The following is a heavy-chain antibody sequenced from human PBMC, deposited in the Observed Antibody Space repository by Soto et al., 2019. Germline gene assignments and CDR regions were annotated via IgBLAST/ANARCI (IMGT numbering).Heavy chain of an antibody. CDR3: TSHRSIRCSDWPDP. CDR2: INPSDGTT. J-gene: IGHJ5*02. CDR1: GYMFTKYY. Sequence: QVQLVQSGAEVKKPGASVKVSCRASGYMFTKYYVHWVRQAPGQGLEWMGVINPSDGTTTYSQKFQGRVNMTRETSTSTVYMELRSLRSEDTAVYFCTSHRSIRCSDWPDPWGQGTLVTVSS. V-gene: IGHV1-46*03. D-gene: IGHD2-2*01.